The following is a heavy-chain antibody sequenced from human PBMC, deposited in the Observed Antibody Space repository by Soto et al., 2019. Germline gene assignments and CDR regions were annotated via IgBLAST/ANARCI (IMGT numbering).Heavy chain of an antibody. CDR2: IWYDGSNK. J-gene: IGHJ4*02. Sequence: XXSLSLSFAASGFTFSSYGMHWVPQAPGKGLEGVAVIWYDGSNKYYADSVKGRFTISRDNSKNTLYLQMNSLRAEDTAVYYCARDGRGFDYWGQGTLVTVSS. V-gene: IGHV3-33*01. CDR3: ARDGRGFDY. CDR1: GFTFSSYG.